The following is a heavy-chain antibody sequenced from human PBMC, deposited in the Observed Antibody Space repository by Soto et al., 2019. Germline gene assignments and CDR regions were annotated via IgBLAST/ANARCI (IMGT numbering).Heavy chain of an antibody. D-gene: IGHD3-9*01. CDR2: INWNGRNR. V-gene: IGHV3-20*04. CDR1: GFTFDDYG. J-gene: IGHJ4*02. Sequence: AGGSLRLSCAASGFTFDDYGMSWVRQVPGKGLEWVAGINWNGRNRDYADSVKGRFTISRDDAKSSLYLQMNSVRPEDTALYYCARASPRGRYFDWLIFPLGYWGQGTLVTVSS. CDR3: ARASPRGRYFDWLIFPLGY.